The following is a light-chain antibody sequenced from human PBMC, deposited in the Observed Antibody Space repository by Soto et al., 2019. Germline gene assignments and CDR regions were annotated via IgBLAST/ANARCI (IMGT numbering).Light chain of an antibody. CDR1: SSDVGGHNS. CDR3: SSFTSSATYV. Sequence: QSALTQPASVSGSPGQSITISCTGTSSDVGGHNSVSWYRQDPGKAPKLMIYDVSNRPSGVSDRFSGSKSGNTASLTISGLQIEDEAAYYCSSFTSSATYVFGTGTKVTVL. CDR2: DVS. V-gene: IGLV2-14*01. J-gene: IGLJ1*01.